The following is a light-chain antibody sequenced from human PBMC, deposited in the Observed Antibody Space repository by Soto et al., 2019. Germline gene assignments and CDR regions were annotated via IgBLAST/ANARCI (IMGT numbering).Light chain of an antibody. V-gene: IGKV3-11*01. CDR1: QSVSSY. J-gene: IGKJ1*01. Sequence: ELLLTQSPAALSLSPGKMSTPSCRASQSVSSYLAWYQQKPGQAPRLLIYDASTRATGIPARFSGSGSGTDFTLTITSLEPEDFAVYYCQQRSNWPPTFGQGTKVDIK. CDR2: DAS. CDR3: QQRSNWPPT.